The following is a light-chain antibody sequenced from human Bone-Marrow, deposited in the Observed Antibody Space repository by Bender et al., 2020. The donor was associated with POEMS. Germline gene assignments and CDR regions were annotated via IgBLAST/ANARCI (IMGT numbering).Light chain of an antibody. J-gene: IGLJ3*02. V-gene: IGLV3-1*01. CDR2: QDS. Sequence: SYELTQSPSVSVSPGQTASITCSGDKLGDKYVCWYQQKPGQSPVLVISQDSQRPSGIPERFSGSNSGNTATLTISGLQAEDEADYYCAAWDDSLSGWAFGGGTKLTVL. CDR1: KLGDKY. CDR3: AAWDDSLSGWA.